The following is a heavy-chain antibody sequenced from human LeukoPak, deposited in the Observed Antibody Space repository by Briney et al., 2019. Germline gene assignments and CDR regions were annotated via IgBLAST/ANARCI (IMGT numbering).Heavy chain of an antibody. D-gene: IGHD6-19*01. J-gene: IGHJ4*02. CDR2: IYNSGST. Sequence: SETLSLTCTVSGGSISSYYWSWIRQPPGKGLEWIGYIYNSGSTNHNPSLKSRVTISVDTSQNQFSLKLSSVTAADTAVYYCARRRSGWNHFDYWGQGTLVTVPS. V-gene: IGHV4-59*08. CDR3: ARRRSGWNHFDY. CDR1: GGSISSYY.